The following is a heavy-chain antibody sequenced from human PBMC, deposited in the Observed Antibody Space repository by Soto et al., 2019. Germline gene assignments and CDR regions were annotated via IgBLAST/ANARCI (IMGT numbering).Heavy chain of an antibody. CDR3: ARDVAARLGFDY. CDR1: GYTFTSYA. V-gene: IGHV1-3*01. Sequence: GASVKVSCKASGYTFTSYAMHWVRQAPGQRLEWMGWINAGNGNTKYSQKFQGRVTITRDTSASTAYMELSSLRSEDTAVYYCARDVAARLGFDYWGQGTLVTVSS. J-gene: IGHJ4*02. D-gene: IGHD6-6*01. CDR2: INAGNGNT.